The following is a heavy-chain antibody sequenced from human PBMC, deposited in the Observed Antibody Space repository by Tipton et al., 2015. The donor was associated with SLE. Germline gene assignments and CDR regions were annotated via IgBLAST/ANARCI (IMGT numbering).Heavy chain of an antibody. V-gene: IGHV4-59*01. Sequence: TLSLTCTVSGGSISSYYWSWIRLPPGKGLEWIGYIYYSGSTNYNPSLKSRVTISVDTSKNQFSLKLSSVTAADTAVYYCARFGSSGCFDYWGQGTLVTVSS. CDR3: ARFGSSGCFDY. J-gene: IGHJ4*02. CDR2: IYYSGST. CDR1: GGSISSYY. D-gene: IGHD6-19*01.